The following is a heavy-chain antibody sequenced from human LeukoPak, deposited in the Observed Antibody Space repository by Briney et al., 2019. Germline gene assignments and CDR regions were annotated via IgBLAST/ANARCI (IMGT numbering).Heavy chain of an antibody. CDR2: VYYTGST. J-gene: IGHJ4*02. V-gene: IGHV4-30-4*01. CDR1: GDSISSGDYY. Sequence: SQTLSLTCTVSGDSISSGDYYWSWIRQPPGKGLEWIGYVYYTGSTYYNPSLKSRVTISVDTSMDQFSLKLRSVTAADTAVYYCARDLTDCSSTSCPSAYYFDYWGQGTLVTVSS. CDR3: ARDLTDCSSTSCPSAYYFDY. D-gene: IGHD2-2*01.